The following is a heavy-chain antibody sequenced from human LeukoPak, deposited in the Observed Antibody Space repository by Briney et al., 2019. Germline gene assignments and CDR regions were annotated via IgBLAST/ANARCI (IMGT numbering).Heavy chain of an antibody. J-gene: IGHJ4*02. CDR2: ISSSSSYI. CDR3: ARVLRAHYYDSSGYYDY. V-gene: IGHV3-21*01. CDR1: GFTFSSYS. D-gene: IGHD3-22*01. Sequence: GGSLRLSCAASGFTFSSYSMNWVRQAPGKGLEWVSSISSSSSYIYYADSVRGRFTISRDNAKNSLYLQMNSLRAEDTAVYYCARVLRAHYYDSSGYYDYWGQGTLVTVSS.